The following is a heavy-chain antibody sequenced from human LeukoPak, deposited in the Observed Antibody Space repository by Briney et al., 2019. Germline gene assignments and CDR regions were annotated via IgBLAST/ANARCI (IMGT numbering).Heavy chain of an antibody. J-gene: IGHJ4*02. CDR2: ISSSSSYI. CDR1: GFTFSSYA. CDR3: ARAESYYDSSRPPLDY. Sequence: PGRSLRLSCAASGFTFSSYAMHWVRQAPGKGLEWVSSISSSSSYIYYADSVKGRFTISRDNAKNSLYLQMNSLRAEDTAVYYCARAESYYDSSRPPLDYWGQGTLVAVSS. V-gene: IGHV3-21*01. D-gene: IGHD3-22*01.